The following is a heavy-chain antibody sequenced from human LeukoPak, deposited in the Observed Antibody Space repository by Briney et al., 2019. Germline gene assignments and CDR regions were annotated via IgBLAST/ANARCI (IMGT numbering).Heavy chain of an antibody. D-gene: IGHD3-10*01. CDR3: ARYDNGAYYYGSGSLNWFDP. CDR1: GFTFSSYA. Sequence: GGSLRLSCAASGFTFSSYAMHWVRQAPGKGLEWVAVISYDGSNKYYADSVKGRFTISRDNSKNTLYLQMNSLRAEDTAVYYCARYDNGAYYYGSGSLNWFDPWGQGTLVTVSS. J-gene: IGHJ5*02. CDR2: ISYDGSNK. V-gene: IGHV3-30-3*01.